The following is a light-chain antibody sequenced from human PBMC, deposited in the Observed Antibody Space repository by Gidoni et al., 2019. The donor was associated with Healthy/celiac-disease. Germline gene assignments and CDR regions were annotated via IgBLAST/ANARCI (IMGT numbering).Light chain of an antibody. Sequence: DIQMTQSPSSLSASVGDGGTITCQASQDISNYLNWYQQKPGKAPKLLIYDASNLETGVPARFSGSGSGTDFTFTISSLQPEDIATYYCQQYDNLPLTFGGGTKVEIK. CDR2: DAS. CDR3: QQYDNLPLT. J-gene: IGKJ4*01. CDR1: QDISNY. V-gene: IGKV1-33*01.